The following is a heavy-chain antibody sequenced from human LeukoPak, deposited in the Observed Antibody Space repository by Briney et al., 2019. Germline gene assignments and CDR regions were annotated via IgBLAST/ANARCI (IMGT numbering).Heavy chain of an antibody. CDR2: IYHTGST. Sequence: SEALSLTWAVTGNSISSSYYWGWIRQPPGKGLQWIGSIYHTGSTYYTPSLKSRVTISVGTSKNRFSLKLNSVTAADTAIYYCAGQHDSNGYYFYWGQGTLVTVSS. D-gene: IGHD3-22*01. J-gene: IGHJ4*02. CDR1: GNSISSSYY. CDR3: AGQHDSNGYYFY. V-gene: IGHV4-38-2*01.